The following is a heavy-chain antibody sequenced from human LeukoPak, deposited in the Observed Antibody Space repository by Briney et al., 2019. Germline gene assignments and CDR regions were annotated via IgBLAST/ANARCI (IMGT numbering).Heavy chain of an antibody. D-gene: IGHD2-2*01. CDR2: IYYSGST. J-gene: IGHJ4*02. CDR1: GGSISSSSYY. V-gene: IGHV4-39*01. CDR3: ARQLGYCSSTSCEITDY. Sequence: SETLSLTCTVSGGSISSSSYYWGWIRQPPGKGLEWIGSIYYSGSTYYNPSLKSRVTISVDTSKNQFSLKLSSVTAADTAVYYCARQLGYCSSTSCEITDYWGQGTLVTVSS.